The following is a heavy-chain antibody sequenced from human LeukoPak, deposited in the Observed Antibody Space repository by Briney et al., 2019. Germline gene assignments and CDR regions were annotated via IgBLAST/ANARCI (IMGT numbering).Heavy chain of an antibody. D-gene: IGHD2-2*01. Sequence: GRSLRLSCAASGFTFSTYAMHWVRQAPGKGLEWVAVISYDESNKYYADSVKGRFTISRDNSKNTLYLQMNSLRAEDTAVYYCARDRLNYCSSTSCFSFGDWGQGTLVTVSS. V-gene: IGHV3-30*04. CDR1: GFTFSTYA. J-gene: IGHJ4*02. CDR3: ARDRLNYCSSTSCFSFGD. CDR2: ISYDESNK.